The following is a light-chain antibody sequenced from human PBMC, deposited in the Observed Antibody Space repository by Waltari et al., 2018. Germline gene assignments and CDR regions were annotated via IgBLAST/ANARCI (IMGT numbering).Light chain of an antibody. CDR1: QSLTKRY. V-gene: IGKV3-20*01. J-gene: IGKJ1*01. Sequence: IVLTQSPGTLSLSPGERATLSCRASQSLTKRYLAWYQQKPGQAPRLLIYGASSRAAGIPDRFSGSGSGTDFILRISRVEAEDVGVYYCMQSLQTLWTFGPGTKVEIK. CDR3: MQSLQTLWT. CDR2: GAS.